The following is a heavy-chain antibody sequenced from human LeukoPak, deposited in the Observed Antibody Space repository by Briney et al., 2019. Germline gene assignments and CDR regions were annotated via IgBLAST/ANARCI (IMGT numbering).Heavy chain of an antibody. CDR1: CGSVSSASYY. CDR3: ARTQYCSSTSCYFGYFDY. J-gene: IGHJ4*02. V-gene: IGHV4-61*01. D-gene: IGHD2-2*01. Sequence: PSETLSLTCTVSCGSVSSASYYWSWIRQPPGKGLEWIAYVYYTGSTNYNPSLKSRVTISLDTSKNQFSLKLSSVTAADTAVYYCARTQYCSSTSCYFGYFDYWGQGTLVTVSS. CDR2: VYYTGST.